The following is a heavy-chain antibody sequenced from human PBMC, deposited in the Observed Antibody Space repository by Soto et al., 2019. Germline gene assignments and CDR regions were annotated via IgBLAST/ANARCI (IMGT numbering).Heavy chain of an antibody. CDR3: ASEGDCISTSCYRVYYFDY. D-gene: IGHD2-2*01. CDR1: GFTFSSYS. Sequence: EVQLVESGGGLVQPGGSLRLSCAASGFTFSSYSMNWVRQAPGKGLEWVSYISSSSSTIYYADSVKGRFTISRDNAKNSLYLQMNSLRDEDTAVFYCASEGDCISTSCYRVYYFDYWGQGTLVTVSS. V-gene: IGHV3-48*02. CDR2: ISSSSSTI. J-gene: IGHJ4*02.